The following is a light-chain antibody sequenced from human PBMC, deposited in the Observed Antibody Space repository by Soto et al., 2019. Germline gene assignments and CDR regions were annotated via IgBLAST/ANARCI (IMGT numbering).Light chain of an antibody. Sequence: DIQLTQTPSTLSASIGDRVTITCRASQSLSGWLAWYQQTPGKAPKLLISDAFRLESGVPSRFRGSGSGTEISPPLSSLQPGDSATFYFQQYASYPWTFGRGTKV. CDR1: QSLSGW. CDR2: DAF. J-gene: IGKJ1*01. CDR3: QQYASYPWT. V-gene: IGKV1-5*01.